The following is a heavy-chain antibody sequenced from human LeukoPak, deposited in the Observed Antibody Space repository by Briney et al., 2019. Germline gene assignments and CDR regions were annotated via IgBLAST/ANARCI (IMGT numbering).Heavy chain of an antibody. CDR2: IYHSGST. V-gene: IGHV4-38-2*02. Sequence: PSETLSLTCTISGYSISSGYYWGWIRQPPGKGLEWIGSIYHSGSTYYNPSLKSRVTISVDTSKNQFSLKLSSVTAADTAVYYCARASFIDDSSGYYLDYWGQGTLVTVSS. CDR3: ARASFIDDSSGYYLDY. J-gene: IGHJ4*02. D-gene: IGHD3-22*01. CDR1: GYSISSGYY.